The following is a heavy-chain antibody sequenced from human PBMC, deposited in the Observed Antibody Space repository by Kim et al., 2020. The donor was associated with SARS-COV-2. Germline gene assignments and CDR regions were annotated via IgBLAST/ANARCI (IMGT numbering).Heavy chain of an antibody. CDR3: ARDDAEGGATDYYYGMDV. CDR1: GFTFSGYS. CDR2: ISSSSSYI. V-gene: IGHV3-21*01. J-gene: IGHJ6*02. Sequence: GGSLRLSCAASGFTFSGYSMNWVRQAPGKGLEWVSSISSSSSYIYYADSVKGRFTISRDNAKNSLYLQMNSLRAEDTAVYYCARDDAEGGATDYYYGMDVWGQGTTVTVSS. D-gene: IGHD2-15*01.